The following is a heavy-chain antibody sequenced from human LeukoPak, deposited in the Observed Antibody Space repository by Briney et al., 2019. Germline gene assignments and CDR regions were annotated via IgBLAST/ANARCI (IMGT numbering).Heavy chain of an antibody. V-gene: IGHV3-23*01. D-gene: IGHD1-26*01. J-gene: IGHJ6*03. CDR3: AKDGSGSYFHYYYYMDV. CDR2: ISGSGGST. Sequence: PGGSLRPSCAASGFTFSSYAMSWVRQAPGKGLERVSAISGSGGSTYYADSVKGRFTISRDNSKNTLYLQMNSLRAEDTAVYYCAKDGSGSYFHYYYYMDVWGKGTTVTVSS. CDR1: GFTFSSYA.